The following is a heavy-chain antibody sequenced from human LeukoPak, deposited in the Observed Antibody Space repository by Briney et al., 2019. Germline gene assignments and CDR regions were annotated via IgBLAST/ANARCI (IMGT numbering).Heavy chain of an antibody. D-gene: IGHD6-13*01. Sequence: PGGSLRLSCAASGFTFSDYYMSWIRQAPGKGLEWVSYITISGSIIKYADSVKGRFTITRDNAKDSLYLQMKSLRAEDTAVYYCARENLIPIPAAGTGDFWGQGTLVTVSS. V-gene: IGHV3-11*04. J-gene: IGHJ4*02. CDR1: GFTFSDYY. CDR2: ITISGSII. CDR3: ARENLIPIPAAGTGDF.